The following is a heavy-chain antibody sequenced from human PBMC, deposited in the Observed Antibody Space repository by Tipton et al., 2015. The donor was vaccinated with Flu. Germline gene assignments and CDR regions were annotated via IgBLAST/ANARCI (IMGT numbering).Heavy chain of an antibody. CDR2: IIPIFGTA. V-gene: IGHV1-69*15. J-gene: IGHJ4*02. CDR1: GGTFSSYA. D-gene: IGHD3-22*01. Sequence: QSGPEVKKPGSSVKVSCKASGGTFSSYAISWVRQAPGQGLEWMGRIIPIFGTANYAQKFQGRVTITADESTSTAYMELSSLRSEDTAVYYCARVGGDYYDSSGYERLDYWGQGTLVTASS. CDR3: ARVGGDYYDSSGYERLDY.